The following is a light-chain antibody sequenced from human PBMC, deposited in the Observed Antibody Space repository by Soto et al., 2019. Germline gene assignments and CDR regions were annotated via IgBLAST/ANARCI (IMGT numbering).Light chain of an antibody. CDR2: EST. V-gene: IGKV1-5*01. J-gene: IGKJ1*01. Sequence: DIQMTQSPSTLSASVGDRVTISCRASQSISSWLAWYQQKSGKAPKLLIYESTNLESGVPSRFSGDGFGTDFTLTISSLHPEDFASYYCQQSFFAPPTFGRGTKVDIK. CDR1: QSISSW. CDR3: QQSFFAPPT.